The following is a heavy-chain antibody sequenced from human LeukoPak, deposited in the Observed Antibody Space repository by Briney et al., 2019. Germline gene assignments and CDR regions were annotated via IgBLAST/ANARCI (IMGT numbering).Heavy chain of an antibody. V-gene: IGHV3-73*01. CDR2: IRSKANSYAT. CDR1: GFTFSGSA. Sequence: GGSLRLSCAASGFTFSGSAMHWVRQASGKGLEWVGRIRSKANSYATAHAASVKGRFTISRGDSKNTAYLQMNSLKTEDTAVYYCTSRLYYYDSSGDKFFDIWGQGTMVTVSS. CDR3: TSRLYYYDSSGDKFFDI. J-gene: IGHJ3*02. D-gene: IGHD3-22*01.